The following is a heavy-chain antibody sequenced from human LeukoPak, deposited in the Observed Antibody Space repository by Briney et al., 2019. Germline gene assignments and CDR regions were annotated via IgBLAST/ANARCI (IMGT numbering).Heavy chain of an antibody. CDR2: IKQDGSEK. CDR3: ARCGYGDYVNYYYMDV. D-gene: IGHD4-17*01. Sequence: VGSLRLSCAASGFTFSSYWMSWVRQAPGKGLEWVANIKQDGSEKYYVDSVKGRFTISRDNAKNSLYLQMNSLRAEDTAVYYCARCGYGDYVNYYYMDVWGKGTTVTVSS. V-gene: IGHV3-7*01. J-gene: IGHJ6*03. CDR1: GFTFSSYW.